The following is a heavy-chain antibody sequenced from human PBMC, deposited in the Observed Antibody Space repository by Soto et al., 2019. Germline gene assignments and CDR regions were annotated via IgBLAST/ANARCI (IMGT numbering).Heavy chain of an antibody. Sequence: QVQLVQSEAEVKKPGASVKVSCKASGYTFTSYAMHWVRQAPGQRLEWMGWINAGNGNTKYSQKFQGRVTITRDTSASTAYMELSSLRSEDTAVYYCARVGAIYSSRHQGFDPWGQGTLVTVSS. CDR2: INAGNGNT. CDR1: GYTFTSYA. J-gene: IGHJ5*02. CDR3: ARVGAIYSSRHQGFDP. V-gene: IGHV1-3*01. D-gene: IGHD6-13*01.